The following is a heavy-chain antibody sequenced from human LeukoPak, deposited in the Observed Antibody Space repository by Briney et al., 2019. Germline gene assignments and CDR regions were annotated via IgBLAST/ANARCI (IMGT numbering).Heavy chain of an antibody. Sequence: GESLKISCKGSGYSFTSYWIGWVRQMPGKGLEWMGIIYPGDSDTRSSPSFQGQVTISADKSISTAYLQWSSLKASDTAMYYCARLGATPIDAFDIWGQGTMVTVSS. CDR2: IYPGDSDT. CDR3: ARLGATPIDAFDI. V-gene: IGHV5-51*01. CDR1: GYSFTSYW. D-gene: IGHD1-26*01. J-gene: IGHJ3*02.